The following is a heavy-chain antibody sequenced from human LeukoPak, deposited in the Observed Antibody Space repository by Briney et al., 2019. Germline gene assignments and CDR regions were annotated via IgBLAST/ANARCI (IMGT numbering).Heavy chain of an antibody. D-gene: IGHD1-26*01. Sequence: GGSLRLSCAASGFTFSSYGMHWVRQAPGKGLEWVAVIWYDGSNKYYADSVKGRFTISRDNSKNTLYLQMNSLRAEDTAVYYCAKEKVLTYSGGYYYFDYWGQGTLVNVSS. J-gene: IGHJ4*02. CDR3: AKEKVLTYSGGYYYFDY. CDR2: IWYDGSNK. CDR1: GFTFSSYG. V-gene: IGHV3-33*06.